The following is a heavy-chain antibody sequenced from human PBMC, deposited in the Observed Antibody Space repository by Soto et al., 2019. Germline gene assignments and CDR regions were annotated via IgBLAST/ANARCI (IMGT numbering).Heavy chain of an antibody. J-gene: IGHJ5*02. Sequence: GGSLRLSCAASGFTFSSYAMHWVRRAPGKGLEWVAVISYDGSNKYYADSVKGRFTISRDNSKNTLYLQMNSLRAEDTAVYYCARGDYDFWSGENWFDPWGQGTLVTVSS. CDR1: GFTFSSYA. CDR2: ISYDGSNK. CDR3: ARGDYDFWSGENWFDP. V-gene: IGHV3-30-3*01. D-gene: IGHD3-3*01.